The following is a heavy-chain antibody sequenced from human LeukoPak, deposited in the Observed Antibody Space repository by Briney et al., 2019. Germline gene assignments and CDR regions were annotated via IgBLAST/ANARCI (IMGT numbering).Heavy chain of an antibody. V-gene: IGHV4-34*01. CDR3: ARADDRSGYFGGRFDS. CDR2: INHSGST. J-gene: IGHJ5*01. D-gene: IGHD3-22*01. Sequence: SETLSLTCAVYGGSFSGCYWSWIRQPPGKGLEWIGEINHSGSTNYNPSLKSRVTMSVDTSKNQFSLKLTSVTAADTALYYCARADDRSGYFGGRFDSWGQGTLVTVSS. CDR1: GGSFSGCY.